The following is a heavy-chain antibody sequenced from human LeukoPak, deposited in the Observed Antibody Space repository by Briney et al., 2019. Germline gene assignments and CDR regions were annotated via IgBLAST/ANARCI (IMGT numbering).Heavy chain of an antibody. CDR2: IWFDGSDK. V-gene: IGHV3-33*08. J-gene: IGHJ4*02. CDR1: GFTFSSYW. D-gene: IGHD2-21*02. CDR3: ARGERDSLDY. Sequence: GGSLRLSCAASGFTFSSYWMSWVRQAPGKGLEWVAVIWFDGSDKYYADSVKGRFTISRDNSENTLYLQMNSLRAEDTAVYYCARGERDSLDYWGQGTLVTVSS.